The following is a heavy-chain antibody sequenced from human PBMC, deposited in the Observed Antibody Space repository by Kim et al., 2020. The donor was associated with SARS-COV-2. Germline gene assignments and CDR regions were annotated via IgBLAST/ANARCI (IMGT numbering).Heavy chain of an antibody. J-gene: IGHJ4*02. D-gene: IGHD3-22*01. CDR1: GFTFSDYW. Sequence: GGSLRLSCAASGFTFSDYWMHWVRQAPGKGLIWVSRINGDGSSTSGADSEKGRFTISRDNAKNTLYLQMSSLRAEDTAVYYCARGRYETSGYYSQWGQGTLVTVSS. CDR2: INGDGSST. V-gene: IGHV3-74*01. CDR3: ARGRYETSGYYSQ.